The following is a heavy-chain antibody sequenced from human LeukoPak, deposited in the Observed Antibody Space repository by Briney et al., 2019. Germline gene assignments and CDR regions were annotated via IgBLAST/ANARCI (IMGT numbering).Heavy chain of an antibody. J-gene: IGHJ5*01. CDR1: GFTFSTYN. Sequence: GGSLRLSCVDSGFTFSTYNMLWVRQTPGKGLEWLFYINTAGSAVHYADSVKDRFTFSRDNAKNSLYLQMNSLRVEDTAIYYCARVGSRGDWFDYWGQGTRVTVSS. CDR2: INTAGSAV. CDR3: ARVGSRGDWFDY. D-gene: IGHD1-26*01. V-gene: IGHV3-48*01.